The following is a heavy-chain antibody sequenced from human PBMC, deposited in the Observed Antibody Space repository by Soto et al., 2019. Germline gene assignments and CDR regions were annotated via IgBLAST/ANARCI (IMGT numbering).Heavy chain of an antibody. CDR2: ISSIGST. D-gene: IGHD4-17*01. J-gene: IGHJ4*02. V-gene: IGHV4-39*01. Sequence: LSLTCTVSGASIISTTKYWGWIRQPPGRGLEWIGTISSIGSTYYNPSLEGRVTISVDTSKNQFSLKVTSVTAADTGLYYCARQDHGDYEFFFDYWGQGXLVTVYS. CDR3: ARQDHGDYEFFFDY. CDR1: GASIISTTKY.